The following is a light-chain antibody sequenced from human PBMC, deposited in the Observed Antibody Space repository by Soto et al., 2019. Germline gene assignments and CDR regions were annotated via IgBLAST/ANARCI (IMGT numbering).Light chain of an antibody. J-gene: IGKJ3*01. Sequence: DIVMTQSPDSLAVSLGESATINCKSSQSVLYSSNNKNYLAWYQQKPGQPPKLLIYWASTRESGVPDRFSSSGSGTDFTLTISGVSADDVTVSSCQQYYSSPFTFGPGTIVDIK. CDR3: QQYYSSPFT. V-gene: IGKV4-1*01. CDR1: QSVLYSSNNKNY. CDR2: WAS.